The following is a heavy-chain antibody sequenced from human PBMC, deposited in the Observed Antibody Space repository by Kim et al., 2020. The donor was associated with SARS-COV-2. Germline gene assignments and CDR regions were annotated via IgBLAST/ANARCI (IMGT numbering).Heavy chain of an antibody. Sequence: GGSLRLSCAASGFTFSDHYMSWIRQAPGKGLEWVSEISSSGSTIYYADSVKGRFTISRDNAKNSLYLQMNSLRAEDTAVYYCARDRFPLGAAARWPVFDYWGQGTLVTVSS. J-gene: IGHJ4*02. V-gene: IGHV3-11*04. CDR1: GFTFSDHY. CDR2: ISSSGSTI. CDR3: ARDRFPLGAAARWPVFDY. D-gene: IGHD6-13*01.